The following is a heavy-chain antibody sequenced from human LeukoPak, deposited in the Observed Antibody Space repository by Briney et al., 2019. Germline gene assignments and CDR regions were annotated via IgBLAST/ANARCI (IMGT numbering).Heavy chain of an antibody. D-gene: IGHD4-17*01. J-gene: IGHJ1*01. CDR1: GFTFITYA. CDR3: TRVFEPFGDYEYFQH. Sequence: GGSLRLSCAASGFTFITYAMHWVRQAPGKGLEWVAVIWYDGNDKYYADSVKGRFTISRDNSKNTLDLQMNSLRAEDTAVYYCTRVFEPFGDYEYFQHWGQGTLVTVSS. V-gene: IGHV3-33*01. CDR2: IWYDGNDK.